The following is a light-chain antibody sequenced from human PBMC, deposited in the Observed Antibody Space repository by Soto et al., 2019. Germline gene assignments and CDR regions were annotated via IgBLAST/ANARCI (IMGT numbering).Light chain of an antibody. CDR3: QQYNSYPGA. CDR1: QSIGSW. V-gene: IGKV1-5*01. J-gene: IGKJ1*01. Sequence: DIQMTQSPSTLSAFVGDRVTITCRASQSIGSWLAWYQQKPGKAPKLLIYDASSLESGVPSRFSGSGSGTEFTLTISSLQPDDFASYTCQQYNSYPGAFGLGTKVEIK. CDR2: DAS.